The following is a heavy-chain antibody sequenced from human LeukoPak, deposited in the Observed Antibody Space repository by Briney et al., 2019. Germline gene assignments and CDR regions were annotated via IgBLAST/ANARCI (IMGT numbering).Heavy chain of an antibody. CDR1: GYTFTSYG. D-gene: IGHD6-13*01. J-gene: IGHJ4*02. Sequence: ASVKVSCKASGYTFTSYGISWVRQAPGQGLEWMGWISAYNGNTNYAQKLQGRVTMTTDTSTSTAYMELRSLRSDDTAVYYCARVVEEYSSSWPGLDYWGQGTLVTVSS. CDR3: ARVVEEYSSSWPGLDY. CDR2: ISAYNGNT. V-gene: IGHV1-18*01.